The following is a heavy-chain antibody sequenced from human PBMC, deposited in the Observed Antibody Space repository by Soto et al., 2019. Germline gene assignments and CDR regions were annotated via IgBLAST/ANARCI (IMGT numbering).Heavy chain of an antibody. CDR1: GYTFSSIG. D-gene: IGHD3-10*01. Sequence: EASVKVSCKASGYTFSSIGISWVLQAPGQGLEWMGWISPYKGNTHYALGLQGRVTMTTDTSTSTAYMELRSLRSDDTAVYYCARDLDASGSYYTDYWGQGTLVTVSS. CDR2: ISPYKGNT. J-gene: IGHJ4*02. V-gene: IGHV1-18*01. CDR3: ARDLDASGSYYTDY.